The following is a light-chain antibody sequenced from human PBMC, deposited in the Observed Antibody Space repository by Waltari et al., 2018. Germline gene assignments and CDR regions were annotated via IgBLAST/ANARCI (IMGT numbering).Light chain of an antibody. CDR2: GAS. J-gene: IGKJ1*01. CDR3: QHYVRLPAT. V-gene: IGKV3-20*01. Sequence: EIVLTQSPGTLSLSPAERATLSCRASQSVSRTFAWDQQKPGQAPKLLIYGASIRATGIPDRFSGSGSGTDFSLTISSLEPEDFAIYCGQHYVRLPATFGQGTKVEIK. CDR1: QSVSRTF.